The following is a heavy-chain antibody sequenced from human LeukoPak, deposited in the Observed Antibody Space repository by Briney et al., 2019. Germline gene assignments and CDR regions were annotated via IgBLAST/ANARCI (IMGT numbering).Heavy chain of an antibody. CDR2: FDGIGGDT. V-gene: IGHV3-23*01. J-gene: IGHJ4*02. CDR1: GFTFSSFG. CDR3: ARDAARYGSGWYYDF. Sequence: GGSLRLSCVASGFTFSSFGMSWVRQPPGKGLEWVASFDGIGGDTQYADSVKGRFTISRDNSRNTLYLQMNSLRAEDTAVYYCARDAARYGSGWYYDFWGQGTLVTVSS. D-gene: IGHD6-19*01.